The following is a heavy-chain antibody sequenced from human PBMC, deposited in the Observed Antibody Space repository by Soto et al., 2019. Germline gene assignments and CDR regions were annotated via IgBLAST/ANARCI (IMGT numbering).Heavy chain of an antibody. CDR1: GFTFSSNS. V-gene: IGHV3-23*01. Sequence: EVQLLESGGGLVQPGGSLKLSCAASGFTFSSNSMSWVRQAPGKGLEWVSGISGRGGSTYYANSVKGRFTISRDNSENMLYLKIYSLRAEDTAVYFCAKSRGDSWTTYYFEYWGQGTLITVSS. J-gene: IGHJ4*02. CDR2: ISGRGGST. CDR3: AKSRGDSWTTYYFEY. D-gene: IGHD4-4*01.